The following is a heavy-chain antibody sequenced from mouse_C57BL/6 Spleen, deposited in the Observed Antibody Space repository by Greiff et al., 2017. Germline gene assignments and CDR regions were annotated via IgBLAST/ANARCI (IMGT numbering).Heavy chain of an antibody. CDR2: IYPGDGDT. CDR1: GYAFSSSW. V-gene: IGHV1-82*01. CDR3: ARSRELGRGYFDV. Sequence: VQLQQSGPELVKPGASVKISCKASGYAFSSSWMNWVKQRPGKGLEWIGRIYPGDGDTNYNGKFKGKATLTADKSSSTAYMQLSSLTSEDSAVYFCARSRELGRGYFDVWGTGTTVTVSS. D-gene: IGHD4-1*01. J-gene: IGHJ1*03.